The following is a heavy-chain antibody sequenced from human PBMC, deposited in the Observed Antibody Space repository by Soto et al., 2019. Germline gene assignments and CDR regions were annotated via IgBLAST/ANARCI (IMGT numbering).Heavy chain of an antibody. D-gene: IGHD3-16*02. CDR2: INAGNGNT. V-gene: IGHV1-3*01. J-gene: IGHJ3*02. Sequence: KVSCKASGYTFTSYAMHWVRQAPGQRLEWMGWINAGNGNTKYSQKFQGRVTITRNTSTSTAYMELSSLRSEDTAVYYCARRVYXXHLGELSLDAFDIWGQGTMVTVSS. CDR1: GYTFTSYA. CDR3: ARRVYXXHLGELSLDAFDI.